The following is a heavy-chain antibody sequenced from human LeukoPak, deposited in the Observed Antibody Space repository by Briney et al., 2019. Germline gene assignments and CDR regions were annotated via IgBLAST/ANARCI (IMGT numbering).Heavy chain of an antibody. CDR1: GFPFSYYW. V-gene: IGHV3-48*04. D-gene: IGHD4-17*01. J-gene: IGHJ4*02. Sequence: GALRLSCAASGFPFSYYWMTWVRPAPGKGLEWVSYISSSSSTIYYADSVKGRFTISRDNAKNSLYLQMNSLRAEDTAVYYCAREGDYGFDYWGQGTLVTVSS. CDR3: AREGDYGFDY. CDR2: ISSSSSTI.